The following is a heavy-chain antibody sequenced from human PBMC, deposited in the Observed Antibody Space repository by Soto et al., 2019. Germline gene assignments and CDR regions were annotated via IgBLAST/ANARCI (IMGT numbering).Heavy chain of an antibody. Sequence: SETLSLTCTVSGGSSSSSSYYRGWIRQPPGKGLEWIGSIHYSGSTYYNPSLKSRITISVDTSKNQISLKLNSVTAADTAVYYCARHYFYYYMDVWGKGTTVTVSS. CDR3: ARHYFYYYMDV. V-gene: IGHV4-39*01. CDR2: IHYSGST. J-gene: IGHJ6*03. CDR1: GGSSSSSSYY.